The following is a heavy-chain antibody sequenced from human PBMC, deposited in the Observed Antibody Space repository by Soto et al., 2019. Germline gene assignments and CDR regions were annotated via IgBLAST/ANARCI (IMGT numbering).Heavy chain of an antibody. CDR1: GGSISSYY. Sequence: PSETLSLTCTVSGGSISSYYWSWIRQPPGKGLEWIGYIYYSGSTNYNPSLKSRVTISVDTSKNQFSLKLSSVTAAATAVYYCARGQIAAAYWFDPWGQGTLVTVSS. V-gene: IGHV4-59*01. D-gene: IGHD6-13*01. CDR2: IYYSGST. J-gene: IGHJ5*02. CDR3: ARGQIAAAYWFDP.